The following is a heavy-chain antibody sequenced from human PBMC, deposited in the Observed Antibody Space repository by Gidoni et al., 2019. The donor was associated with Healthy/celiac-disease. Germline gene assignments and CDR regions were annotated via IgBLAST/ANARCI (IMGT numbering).Heavy chain of an antibody. V-gene: IGHV4-34*01. Sequence: QVQLQQWGAGLLKPSETLSLTCAVYGGSFSGYSCSWIRQPPGKGLEWIGEINHSGSTNYNPSLKSRVTISVDTSKNQFSLKLSSVTAADTAVYYCARGPFLDFWSGYFHFVNWFDPWGQGTLVTVSS. CDR2: INHSGST. CDR3: ARGPFLDFWSGYFHFVNWFDP. J-gene: IGHJ5*02. D-gene: IGHD3-3*01. CDR1: GGSFSGYS.